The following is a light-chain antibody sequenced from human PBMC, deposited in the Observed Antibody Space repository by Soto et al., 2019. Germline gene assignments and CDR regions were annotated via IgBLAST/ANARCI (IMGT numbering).Light chain of an antibody. J-gene: IGKJ1*01. CDR1: QSVSSN. CDR2: GAS. Sequence: EILMTQSPATLSVSPGERATLSCRASQSVSSNLAWYKQKPRQAPRLLIYGASTRATGVPARFTGSGSGTEFTLTISSMTSEDSAVYYCQQYNNWRTFGQGTKVDIK. V-gene: IGKV3-15*01. CDR3: QQYNNWRT.